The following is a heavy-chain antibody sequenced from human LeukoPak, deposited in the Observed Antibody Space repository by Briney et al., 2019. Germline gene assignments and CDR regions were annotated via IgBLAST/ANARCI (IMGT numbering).Heavy chain of an antibody. V-gene: IGHV3-21*01. Sequence: PGRSLRLSCAASGFSFYDYAMHWVRQAPGKGLEWVSSIDFTSRYIYNADSVKGRFTTSRDNAKNSLDLQMNSLKVEDTAVYYCATPAAGPGAEYSLYWGQGTLVIVSS. CDR3: ATPAAGPGAEYSLY. CDR1: GFSFYDYA. J-gene: IGHJ1*01. CDR2: IDFTSRYI. D-gene: IGHD6-13*01.